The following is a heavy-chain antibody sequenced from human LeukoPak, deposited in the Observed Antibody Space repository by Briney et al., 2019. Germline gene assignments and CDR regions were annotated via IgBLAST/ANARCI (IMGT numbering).Heavy chain of an antibody. CDR3: EKVGRHKYSAP. Sequence: PGGSLRLSCTASGFTFSSYAMTWVRQPPGKGLEWVSTISDSGDSAFSADPVKGRFTISRDNSKNTLYLQMNSLRAEDTAVYYCEKVGRHKYSAPGGQGTRVTVPS. J-gene: IGHJ5*02. CDR2: ISDSGDSA. V-gene: IGHV3-23*01. CDR1: GFTFSSYA. D-gene: IGHD2-15*01.